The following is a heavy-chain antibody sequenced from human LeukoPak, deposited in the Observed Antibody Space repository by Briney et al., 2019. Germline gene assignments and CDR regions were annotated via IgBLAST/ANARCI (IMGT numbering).Heavy chain of an antibody. J-gene: IGHJ4*02. CDR3: ARMSPRATKASFDY. Sequence: SETLSLTCTVSGGSISSYYWSWIRQPPGKGLEWIGYIYYSGSTNYNPSFKSRVTISVDTSKNQFSLKLSSVTAADTAVYYCARMSPRATKASFDYWGQGTLVTVSS. D-gene: IGHD1-26*01. CDR2: IYYSGST. V-gene: IGHV4-59*01. CDR1: GGSISSYY.